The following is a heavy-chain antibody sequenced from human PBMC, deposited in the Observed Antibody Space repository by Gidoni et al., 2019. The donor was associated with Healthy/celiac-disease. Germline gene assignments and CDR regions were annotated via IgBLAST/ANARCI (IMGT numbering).Heavy chain of an antibody. CDR2: GST. J-gene: IGHJ6*03. V-gene: IGHV4-4*02. D-gene: IGHD4-17*01. CDR3: AREGDYGDYSSYYYYMDV. Sequence: GSTNYNPSLKSRVTISVDKSKNQFSLKLSSVTAADTAVYYCAREGDYGDYSSYYYYMDVWGKGTTVTVSS.